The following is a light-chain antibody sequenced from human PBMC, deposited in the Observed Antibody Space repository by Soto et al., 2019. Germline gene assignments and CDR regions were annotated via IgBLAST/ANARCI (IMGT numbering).Light chain of an antibody. CDR2: GAS. J-gene: IGKJ1*01. CDR3: QQYSSSPQT. V-gene: IGKV3-20*01. Sequence: EIVLKQSPGTLSLSPGERATLSCRASQSVSNNYLAWYQHKPGQAPRLLIYGASSKATGVPDRFYGTGSGTDFTLTISRLEPEDFAVYYCQQYSSSPQTFGQGTMVDI. CDR1: QSVSNNY.